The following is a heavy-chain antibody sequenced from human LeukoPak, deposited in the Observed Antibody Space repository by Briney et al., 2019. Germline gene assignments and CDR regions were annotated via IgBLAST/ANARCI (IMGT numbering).Heavy chain of an antibody. CDR2: ISGSDGST. Sequence: GGSLRLSCAASGFPFSTYAMSWGRQAPGKGLEWVSAISGSDGSTYYADSVKGRFTISKDKSKNTLYLQMNSLRAEDTAEYYCAKARGFHAMDVWGQGTTVTVSS. CDR3: AKARGFHAMDV. CDR1: GFPFSTYA. D-gene: IGHD3-10*01. V-gene: IGHV3-23*01. J-gene: IGHJ6*02.